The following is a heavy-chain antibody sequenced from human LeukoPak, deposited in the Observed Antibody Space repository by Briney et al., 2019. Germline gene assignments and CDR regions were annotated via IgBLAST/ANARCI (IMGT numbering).Heavy chain of an antibody. CDR1: GASISGNSFY. D-gene: IGHD3-22*01. J-gene: IGHJ4*02. CDR2: IYYTGIT. CDR3: ASPGITTFDY. Sequence: SETLSLTCTVSGASISGNSFYWGWVRQPPGKGLEWIGNIYYTGITYYNPSLKSRVTISVDTSKNQFSLRLNSVAAADTAIYYCASPGITTFDYWGQGTLVTVSS. V-gene: IGHV4-39*01.